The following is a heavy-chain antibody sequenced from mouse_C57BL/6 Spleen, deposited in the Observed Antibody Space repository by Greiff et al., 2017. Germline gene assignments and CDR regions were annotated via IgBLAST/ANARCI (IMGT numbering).Heavy chain of an antibody. CDR3: ARTGYEY. Sequence: VQLKESGPELVKPGASVKISCKASGYSFTGYYMNWVKQSPEKSLEWLGEINPSTGGTTYNQKFKAKATLTVDKSSSTAYMQLKSLTSEDSAVYYWARTGYEYWGQGTTRTVSS. D-gene: IGHD3-2*02. CDR2: INPSTGGT. CDR1: GYSFTGYY. V-gene: IGHV1-42*01. J-gene: IGHJ2*01.